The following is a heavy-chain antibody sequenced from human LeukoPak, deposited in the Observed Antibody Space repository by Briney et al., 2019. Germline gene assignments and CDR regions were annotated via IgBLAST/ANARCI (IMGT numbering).Heavy chain of an antibody. CDR3: ARTGWFGDYFDY. D-gene: IGHD3-10*01. CDR1: GGSITNYY. V-gene: IGHV4-59*01. J-gene: IGHJ4*02. Sequence: PSETLSLTCTVSGGSITNYYWSWIRQPPGKGLEWLGYIYYTGATKYNPSLESRVTISVDTSKNQFSLKLSSVTAADTAVYYCARTGWFGDYFDYWGQGTLVTISS. CDR2: IYYTGAT.